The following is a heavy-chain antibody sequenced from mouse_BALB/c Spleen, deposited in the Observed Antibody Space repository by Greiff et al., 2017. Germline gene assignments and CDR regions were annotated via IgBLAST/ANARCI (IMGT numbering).Heavy chain of an antibody. CDR3: AIWSYYFDY. V-gene: IGHV5-6-5*01. D-gene: IGHD1-1*02. Sequence: EVHLVESGGGLVKPGGSLKLSCAASGFTFSSYAMSWVRQTPEKRLEWVASISSGGSTYYPDSVKGRFTISRDNARNILYLQMSSLRSEDTAMYYCAIWSYYFDYWGQGTTLTVSS. J-gene: IGHJ2*01. CDR1: GFTFSSYA. CDR2: ISSGGST.